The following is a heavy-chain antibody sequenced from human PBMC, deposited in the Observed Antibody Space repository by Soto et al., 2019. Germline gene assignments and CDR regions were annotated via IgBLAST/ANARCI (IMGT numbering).Heavy chain of an antibody. V-gene: IGHV3-73*01. D-gene: IGHD4-17*01. J-gene: IGHJ4*02. CDR2: IRSKPNNYAT. CDR3: TTAPLHDYDDSTVDY. CDR1: GFTFSDSA. Sequence: GGSLRLSCAASGFTFSDSAMHWVRQASGKGLEWVGRIRSKPNNYATAYAASVKGRFTISRDDSENTAYLQMNSLKTEDTAVYYCTTAPLHDYDDSTVDYWGQGTLVTVSS.